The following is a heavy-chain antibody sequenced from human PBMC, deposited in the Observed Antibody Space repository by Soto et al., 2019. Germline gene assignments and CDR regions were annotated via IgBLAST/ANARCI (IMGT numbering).Heavy chain of an antibody. CDR3: ARDFAYFDS. CDR2: VYFSGST. V-gene: IGHV4-59*01. CDR1: GGSISSYY. D-gene: IGHD3-3*01. Sequence: SETLSLTCTISGGSISSYYWSWIRQTPGKGLEWIGYVYFSGSTNYNPSLKSRVLISIDTSRNQFSLKLNSVTAADTAVYFCARDFAYFDSWGQGTLVTVSS. J-gene: IGHJ4*02.